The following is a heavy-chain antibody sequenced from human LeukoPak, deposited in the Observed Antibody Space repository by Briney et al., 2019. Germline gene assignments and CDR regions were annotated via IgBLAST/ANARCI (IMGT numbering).Heavy chain of an antibody. D-gene: IGHD6-13*01. CDR3: AKASIGYSSSWYMYSNYYYYMDV. J-gene: IGHJ6*03. Sequence: GGSLRLSCAASGFTFDDYAMHWVRQAPGKGLEWVSLISGDGGSTYYADSVKGRFTISRDNSKNSLYLQMNSLRNEDTALYYCAKASIGYSSSWYMYSNYYYYMDVWGKGTTVTVSS. CDR2: ISGDGGST. CDR1: GFTFDDYA. V-gene: IGHV3-43*02.